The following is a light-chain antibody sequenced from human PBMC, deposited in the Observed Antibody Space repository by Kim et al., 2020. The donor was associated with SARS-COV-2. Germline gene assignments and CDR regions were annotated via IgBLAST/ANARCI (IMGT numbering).Light chain of an antibody. CDR3: QQYYSTPLT. CDR2: WAS. V-gene: IGKV4-1*01. J-gene: IGKJ4*01. Sequence: DIVMTQSPDSLAVSLGERATINCKSSQSVLYSSKNKNYLAWYQQKPGQPPKLLIYWASTRESGVPDRFSGSESGTDFTLSISSLQAEDVAVYYCQQYYSTPLTFGADTKVDIK. CDR1: QSVLYSSKNKNY.